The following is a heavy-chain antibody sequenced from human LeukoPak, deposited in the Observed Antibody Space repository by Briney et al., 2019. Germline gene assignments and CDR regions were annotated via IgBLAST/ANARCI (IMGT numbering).Heavy chain of an antibody. CDR1: GFTFSSYG. Sequence: GGSLRLSCAASGFTFSSYGMHWVRQAPGKGLEWVAVISYDGSNKYYADSVKGRFTISRDNSKNTLYLRMNSLRAEDTALYYCVRIRGYSFGYFDYWGQGTLVTVSS. CDR2: ISYDGSNK. J-gene: IGHJ4*02. V-gene: IGHV3-30*03. CDR3: VRIRGYSFGYFDY. D-gene: IGHD5-18*01.